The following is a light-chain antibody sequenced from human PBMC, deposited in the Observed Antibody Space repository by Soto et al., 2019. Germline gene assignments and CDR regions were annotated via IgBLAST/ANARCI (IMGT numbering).Light chain of an antibody. CDR1: QSVRSNF. CDR3: QRYDSLRT. CDR2: GAS. Sequence: NVFTQSPGTLSLSKGERASLSCRASQSVRSNFLAWYQQKPGQAPRLLIYGASNRATGIPDRFSGSGSGTDFTLTITRLEPEDFAMYYCQRYDSLRTFGQGTKVDIK. J-gene: IGKJ1*01. V-gene: IGKV3-20*01.